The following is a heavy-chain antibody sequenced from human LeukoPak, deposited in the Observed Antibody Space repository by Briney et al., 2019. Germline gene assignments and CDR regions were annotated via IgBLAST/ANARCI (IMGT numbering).Heavy chain of an antibody. CDR2: INPNSGGT. CDR1: GYTFTDLY. V-gene: IGHV1-2*02. J-gene: IGHJ4*02. Sequence: ASVKVSCKASGYTFTDLYIHWVRQAPGQGLEWMGWINPNSGGTNYAQKFQGRVTMTRDTSISTAYMELSRLRSDDTAVYYCARGSSSWWEDWGQGTLVTVSS. CDR3: ARGSSSWWED. D-gene: IGHD6-13*01.